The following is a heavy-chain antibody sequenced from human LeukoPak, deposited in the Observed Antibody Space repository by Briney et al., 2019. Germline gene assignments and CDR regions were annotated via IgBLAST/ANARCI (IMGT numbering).Heavy chain of an antibody. V-gene: IGHV4-34*01. D-gene: IGHD3-10*01. Sequence: PGGSLRLSCTASGFTFGDYAISWVRQPPGKGLEWIGEINHSGSTNYNPSLKSRVTISVDTSKNQFSLKLSSVTAADTAVYYCARGRRKLLWFGELLSDNWFDPWGQGTLVTVSS. J-gene: IGHJ5*02. CDR1: GFTFGDYA. CDR3: ARGRRKLLWFGELLSDNWFDP. CDR2: INHSGST.